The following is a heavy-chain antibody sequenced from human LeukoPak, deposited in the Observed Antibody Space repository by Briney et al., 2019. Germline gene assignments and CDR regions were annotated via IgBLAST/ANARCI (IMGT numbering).Heavy chain of an antibody. CDR2: INHSGST. J-gene: IGHJ4*01. CDR1: GGSFSGYC. CDR3: TRGKPETVFDS. Sequence: PSETLSLTCSVYGGSFSGYCWSWIRQPPGKGLEWIGEINHSGSTNYNPSLKTRVTISLDRSKDQLSLKLTSVTAADTAVYYCTRGKPETVFDSWGRGTLVTVSS. V-gene: IGHV4-34*01.